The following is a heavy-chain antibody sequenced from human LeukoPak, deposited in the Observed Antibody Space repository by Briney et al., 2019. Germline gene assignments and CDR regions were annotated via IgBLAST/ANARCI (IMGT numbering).Heavy chain of an antibody. CDR1: GFTLSDYA. CDR3: ARAQMATPTDC. J-gene: IGHJ4*02. CDR2: FTADGSST. Sequence: GGSLRLSCAASGFTLSDYAMYWVRQAPGKGLVWVSRFTADGSSTIYADSVMGRFTVSRDINKTTLYLQTYSLRAEHTAVYYCARAQMATPTDCWGQGTIVTVSS. V-gene: IGHV3-74*01. D-gene: IGHD2-8*01.